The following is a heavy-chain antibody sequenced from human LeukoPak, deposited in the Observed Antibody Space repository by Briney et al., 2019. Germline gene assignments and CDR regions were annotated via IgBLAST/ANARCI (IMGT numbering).Heavy chain of an antibody. CDR2: INHSGST. Sequence: PSETLSLTCAVYGGSFSGYYWSWIRQPPGKGLEWIGEINHSGSTNYNPSLRSRVTISVDTSKNQFSLKLSSVTAADTAVYYCASRLNLYYYDSSGFDYWGQGTLVTVSS. D-gene: IGHD3-22*01. CDR1: GGSFSGYY. V-gene: IGHV4-34*01. J-gene: IGHJ4*02. CDR3: ASRLNLYYYDSSGFDY.